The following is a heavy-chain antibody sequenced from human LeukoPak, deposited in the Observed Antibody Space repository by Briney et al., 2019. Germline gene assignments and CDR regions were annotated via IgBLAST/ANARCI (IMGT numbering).Heavy chain of an antibody. V-gene: IGHV4-59*01. D-gene: IGHD3-22*01. Sequence: SETLSLTCTVSGESISGFYWTWIRQPPGKGLEWIGYIYYSGSTNYNPSLKSRVTISVDTSKNQFSLKLSSVTAADTAVYYCASHILNYDSSGYYFSPAFDIWGQGTMVTVSS. CDR1: GESISGFY. CDR3: ASHILNYDSSGYYFSPAFDI. CDR2: IYYSGST. J-gene: IGHJ3*02.